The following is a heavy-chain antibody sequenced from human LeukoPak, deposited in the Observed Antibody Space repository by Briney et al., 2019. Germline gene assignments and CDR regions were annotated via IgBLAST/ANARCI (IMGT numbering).Heavy chain of an antibody. D-gene: IGHD3-22*01. J-gene: IGHJ3*02. Sequence: GGSLRLSCAASGFTFSDYYMSWIRQAPGKGLEWVSYISSSGSTIYYADSVKGRFTISRDNAKNSLYLQMNSLRAEDTAVYYCARGHQRWDSSGSPWAFDIWGQGTMVTVSS. V-gene: IGHV3-11*01. CDR2: ISSSGSTI. CDR1: GFTFSDYY. CDR3: ARGHQRWDSSGSPWAFDI.